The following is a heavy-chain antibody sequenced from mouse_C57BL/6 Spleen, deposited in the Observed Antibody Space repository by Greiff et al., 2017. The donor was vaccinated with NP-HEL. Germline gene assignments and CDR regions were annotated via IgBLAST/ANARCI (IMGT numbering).Heavy chain of an antibody. Sequence: QVQLQQPGAELVRPGSSVKLSCKASGYTFTSYWMHWVKQRPIQGLEWIGNIDPSDSETHYNQKFKDKATLTVFKSSSTAYMQLSSLTSEDSAVYYCARTGDGYYSYYAMDYWGQGTSVTVSS. D-gene: IGHD2-3*01. CDR2: IDPSDSET. V-gene: IGHV1-52*01. J-gene: IGHJ4*01. CDR3: ARTGDGYYSYYAMDY. CDR1: GYTFTSYW.